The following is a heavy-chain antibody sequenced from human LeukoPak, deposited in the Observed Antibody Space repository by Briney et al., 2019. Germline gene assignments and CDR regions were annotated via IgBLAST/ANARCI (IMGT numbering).Heavy chain of an antibody. J-gene: IGHJ3*02. V-gene: IGHV4-39*01. CDR2: IYYSGST. CDR3: ASRGPQYYDFWSGYPADAFDI. D-gene: IGHD3-3*01. Sequence: SETLSLTCTVSGGSISSSRYYWGWIRQPPGKGLEWIGSIYYSGSTYYNPSLKSRVTISVDTSKNQFSLKLSSVTAADTAVYYCASRGPQYYDFWSGYPADAFDIWGQGTMVTVSS. CDR1: GGSISSSRYY.